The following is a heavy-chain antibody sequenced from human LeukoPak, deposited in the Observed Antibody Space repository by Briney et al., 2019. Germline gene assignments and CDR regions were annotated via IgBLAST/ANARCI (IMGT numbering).Heavy chain of an antibody. Sequence: ASVKVSCKASGYTFTSYGISWVRQAPGQGLEWMGWISAYNGNTNYAQKLQGRVTMTTDTSTSTAYMELRSLRSDDTAVYYCRYEGYCSSTSCYSPYYYYGMDVWGQGTTVTVSS. V-gene: IGHV1-18*01. CDR1: GYTFTSYG. D-gene: IGHD2-2*02. CDR2: ISAYNGNT. CDR3: RYEGYCSSTSCYSPYYYYGMDV. J-gene: IGHJ6*02.